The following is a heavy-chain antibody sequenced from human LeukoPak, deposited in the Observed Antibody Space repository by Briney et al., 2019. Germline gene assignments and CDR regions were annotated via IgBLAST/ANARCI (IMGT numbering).Heavy chain of an antibody. D-gene: IGHD2-15*01. CDR2: IYYSGST. CDR1: GGSISSGDYY. CDR3: ARGFLVGRGGSCYFDY. Sequence: SQTLSLTCTVSGGSISSGDYYWSWIRQPPGKGLEWIGYIYYSGSTYYNPSLKSRVTISVDTSKNQFSLKLSSVTAADTAVYYCARGFLVGRGGSCYFDYWGQGTLVTVSS. V-gene: IGHV4-30-4*01. J-gene: IGHJ4*02.